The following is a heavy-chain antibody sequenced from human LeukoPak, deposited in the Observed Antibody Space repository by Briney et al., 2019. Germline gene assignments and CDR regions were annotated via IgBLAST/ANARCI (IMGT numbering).Heavy chain of an antibody. CDR3: ARGLKQPWFHDGFQYYFDY. V-gene: IGHV4-34*01. CDR1: GGSFSGYY. J-gene: IGHJ4*02. Sequence: SSETLSLTCAVYGGSFSGYYWSWIRQPPGKGLEWIGEINHSGSTNYNPSLKSRVTISVDTSKNQFSLKLSSVTAADTAVYYCARGLKQPWFHDGFQYYFDYWGQGTLVTVSS. CDR2: INHSGST. D-gene: IGHD5-18*01.